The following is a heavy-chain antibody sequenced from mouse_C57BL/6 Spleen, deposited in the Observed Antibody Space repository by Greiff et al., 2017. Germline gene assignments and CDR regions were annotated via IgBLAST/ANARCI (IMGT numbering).Heavy chain of an antibody. V-gene: IGHV1-80*01. CDR1: GYAFSSYW. CDR3: ASPAYYSNYGYFDV. D-gene: IGHD2-5*01. CDR2: IYPGDGDT. J-gene: IGHJ1*03. Sequence: QVQLQQSGAELVKPGASVKISCKASGYAFSSYWMNWVKQRPGKGLEWIGQIYPGDGDTNYNGKFKGKATLTADKSSSTAYMQLSSLTSEDSAVYCCASPAYYSNYGYFDVWGTGTTVTVSS.